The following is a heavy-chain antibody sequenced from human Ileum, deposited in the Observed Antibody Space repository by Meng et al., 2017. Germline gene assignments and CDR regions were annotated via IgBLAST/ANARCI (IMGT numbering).Heavy chain of an antibody. V-gene: IGHV1-18*01. CDR1: GYTFTSYG. CDR3: ARDYSGTSYRFSDY. CDR2: ISVYNGNT. Sequence: QVHLVQSGAEVKKPGASVIVSCKAFGYTFTSYGISWVRQAPGQGLEWMGGISVYNGNTNYAQKFQGRVTMTADTSTSTAYMELRSLRSDDTAVYYCARDYSGTSYRFSDYWGQGTLVTVSS. J-gene: IGHJ4*02. D-gene: IGHD1-26*01.